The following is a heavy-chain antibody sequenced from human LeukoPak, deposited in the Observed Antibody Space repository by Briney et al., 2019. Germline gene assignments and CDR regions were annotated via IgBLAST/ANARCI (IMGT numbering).Heavy chain of an antibody. CDR2: INPSSGGT. J-gene: IGHJ6*04. D-gene: IGHD3-10*01. Sequence: ASVKVSCKASGYTFTGYYMHWVRQAPGQGLEWMGWINPSSGGTNYAQKFQGRVTMTRDTSISTAYMELSRLRSDDTAVYYCASPTRPTMVRGVTPMWYYYYGMDVWGKGTTVTVSS. CDR3: ASPTRPTMVRGVTPMWYYYYGMDV. V-gene: IGHV1-2*02. CDR1: GYTFTGYY.